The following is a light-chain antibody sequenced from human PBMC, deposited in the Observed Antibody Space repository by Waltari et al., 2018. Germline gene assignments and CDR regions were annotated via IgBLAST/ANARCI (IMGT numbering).Light chain of an antibody. Sequence: DIQMTQTPSSLSAYVGDRVTITCRASQSISSYLNWYQQKPGKAPKLLIYAASSLQSGVPSRFSGSGSGTDFTLTISSLQPEDFATYYCQQSYSTPPWTFGQGTKLEI. CDR2: AAS. CDR1: QSISSY. V-gene: IGKV1-39*01. J-gene: IGKJ2*02. CDR3: QQSYSTPPWT.